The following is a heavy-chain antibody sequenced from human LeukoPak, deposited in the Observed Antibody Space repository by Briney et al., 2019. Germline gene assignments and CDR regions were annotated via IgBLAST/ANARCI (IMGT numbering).Heavy chain of an antibody. CDR3: ARSPGGSGTRAFDI. Sequence: SETLSLTCSVTGYSINSGYYWGWIRQPAGKGLEWIGRIYTTGSTNYNPSLNSRVTISVDTSKNQFSLELSSVTAADTAVYYCARSPGGSGTRAFDIWGQGTMVTVSS. CDR1: GYSINSGYY. CDR2: IYTTGST. J-gene: IGHJ3*02. D-gene: IGHD3-10*01. V-gene: IGHV4-61*02.